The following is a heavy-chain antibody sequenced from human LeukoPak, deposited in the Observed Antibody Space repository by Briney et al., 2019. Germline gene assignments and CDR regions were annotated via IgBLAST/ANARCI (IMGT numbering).Heavy chain of an antibody. J-gene: IGHJ4*02. V-gene: IGHV4-30-4*01. CDR3: ARSFTRVRWLYYFDY. Sequence: SETLSLTCTVSGDSISSNDYYWSWIRQPPGKGLEWIGYIYYSGSTYYNPSLKSRIAISVDTSKSQFSLKLTSVTAADTAVYYCARSFTRVRWLYYFDYWGQGTLVTVSS. CDR1: GDSISSNDYY. D-gene: IGHD4-17*01. CDR2: IYYSGST.